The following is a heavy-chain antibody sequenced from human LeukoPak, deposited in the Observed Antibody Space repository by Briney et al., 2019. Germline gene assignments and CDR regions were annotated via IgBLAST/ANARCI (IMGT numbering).Heavy chain of an antibody. CDR2: ISWNSGSI. D-gene: IGHD1-1*01. V-gene: IGHV3-9*01. CDR3: AKDPSWNWNSEPVGMDV. CDR1: GFTFDDYA. Sequence: PGRSLRLSCAASGFTFDDYAMHWVRQAPGKGLEWVSGISWNSGSIGYADSVKGRFTISRDNAKNSLYLQMNSLRAEDTALYYCAKDPSWNWNSEPVGMDVWGQGTTVTVSS. J-gene: IGHJ6*02.